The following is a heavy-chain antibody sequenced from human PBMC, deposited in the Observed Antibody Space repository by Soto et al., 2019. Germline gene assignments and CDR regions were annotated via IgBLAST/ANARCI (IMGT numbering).Heavy chain of an antibody. CDR3: ARDGRGYCSGGSCPLNYYYYYGMDV. Sequence: ASVKVSCKASGVTFSSYAISWVRQAPGQGLEWMGGIIPIFGTANYAQKFQGRVTITADESTSTAYMELSSLRSEDQAVYYCARDGRGYCSGGSCPLNYYYYYGMDVWGQGTTVTV. CDR1: GVTFSSYA. CDR2: IIPIFGTA. V-gene: IGHV1-69*13. D-gene: IGHD2-15*01. J-gene: IGHJ6*02.